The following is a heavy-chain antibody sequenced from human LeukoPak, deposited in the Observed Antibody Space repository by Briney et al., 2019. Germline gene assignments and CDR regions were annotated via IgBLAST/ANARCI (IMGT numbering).Heavy chain of an antibody. V-gene: IGHV1-2*02. J-gene: IGHJ5*02. CDR1: GYTFTAYY. CDR3: AREGIAEPDTNWFDP. CDR2: INPTSGGT. Sequence: ASVRVSCKPSGYTFTAYYLHWVRQAPGQGLEWMGWINPTSGGTHYAQKFQGRVTMTRDTSISTAYMELSSLTSDDTAVYYCAREGIAEPDTNWFDPWGQGTLVTVSS. D-gene: IGHD6-13*01.